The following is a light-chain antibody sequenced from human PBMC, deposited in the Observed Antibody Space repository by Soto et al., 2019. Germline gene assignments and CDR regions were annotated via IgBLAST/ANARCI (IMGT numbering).Light chain of an antibody. Sequence: EIVLTQSPDTLSLSPGERATLSCRASQRIASYLAWYQQKPGQAPRLLIYDSSKRATDTPARFRGSGSGTDFTLTINNVEPEDFAVYYCQQRSNWAFDFGPGNRVDIK. CDR1: QRIASY. V-gene: IGKV3-11*01. CDR2: DSS. CDR3: QQRSNWAFD. J-gene: IGKJ3*01.